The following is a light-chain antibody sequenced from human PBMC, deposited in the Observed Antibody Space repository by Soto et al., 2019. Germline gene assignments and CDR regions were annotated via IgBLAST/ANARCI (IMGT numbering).Light chain of an antibody. CDR1: QFVSNY. CDR2: AAS. Sequence: MTQSPSSLSVSVGDRATITCRASQFVSNYLGWYQQKPGQAPKLLIYAASSMATGIPARFSGSGSGTEFTLTISSLQSEDFAVYYCQQHNSWPRAFGQGTKVDIK. J-gene: IGKJ1*01. CDR3: QQHNSWPRA. V-gene: IGKV3-15*01.